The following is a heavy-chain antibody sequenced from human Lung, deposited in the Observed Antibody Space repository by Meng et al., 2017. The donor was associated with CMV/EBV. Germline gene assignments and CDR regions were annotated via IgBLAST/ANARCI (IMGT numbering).Heavy chain of an antibody. Sequence: GGSLRLSCAASGFTFSSYGMHWVRQAPGKGLEWVAVIWYDGSNKYYADSVKGRFTISRDNSKNTLYLQMNSLRAEDTAVYYCAKDSNVMDVWGQGTTVTVSS. J-gene: IGHJ6*02. CDR3: AKDSNVMDV. D-gene: IGHD2-2*01. CDR2: IWYDGSNK. V-gene: IGHV3-33*06. CDR1: GFTFSSYG.